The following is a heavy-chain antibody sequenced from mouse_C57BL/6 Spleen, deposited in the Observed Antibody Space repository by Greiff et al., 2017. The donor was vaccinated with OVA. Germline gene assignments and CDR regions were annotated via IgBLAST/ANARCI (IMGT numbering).Heavy chain of an antibody. Sequence: EVKLVESGGGLVKPGGSLKLSCAASGFTFSDYGMHWVRQAPEKGLEWVAYISSGSSTIYSADTVKGRFTISRDNAKNTLFLQMTSLRSEDTAMYYCARADGYYYAMDYWGQGTSVTVSS. CDR3: ARADGYYYAMDY. CDR1: GFTFSDYG. CDR2: ISSGSSTI. J-gene: IGHJ4*01. V-gene: IGHV5-17*01. D-gene: IGHD2-3*01.